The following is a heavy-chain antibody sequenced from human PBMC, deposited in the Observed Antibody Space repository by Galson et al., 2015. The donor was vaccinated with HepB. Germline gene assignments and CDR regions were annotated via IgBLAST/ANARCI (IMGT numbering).Heavy chain of an antibody. CDR1: GYTFTSYA. CDR3: ARVFGGDGYNQNSDY. CDR2: INAGNGNT. J-gene: IGHJ4*02. D-gene: IGHD5-24*01. Sequence: SVKVSCKASGYTFTSYAMHWVRQAPGQRLEWMGWINAGNGNTKYSQKFQGRVTITRDTSASTAYMELSSLRSEDTAVYYCARVFGGDGYNQNSDYWGQGTLVTVSS. V-gene: IGHV1-3*01.